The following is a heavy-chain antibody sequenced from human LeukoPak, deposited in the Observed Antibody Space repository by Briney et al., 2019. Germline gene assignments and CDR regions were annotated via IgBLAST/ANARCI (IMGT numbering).Heavy chain of an antibody. CDR2: IKQDGSEK. J-gene: IGHJ4*02. CDR1: GFTFSSYW. D-gene: IGHD6-19*01. CDR3: ARSPYTSGWYGVGY. V-gene: IGHV3-7*01. Sequence: GGSLRLSCAASGFTFSSYWMSWVRQAPGKGLEWVANIKQDGSEKYYVDTVKGRFTISRDNAKNSLYLQLNSLRAEDTAVYYCARSPYTSGWYGVGYWGQGTLVTVSS.